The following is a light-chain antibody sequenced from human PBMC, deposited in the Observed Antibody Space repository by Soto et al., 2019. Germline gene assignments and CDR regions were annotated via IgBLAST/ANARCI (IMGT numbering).Light chain of an antibody. CDR1: QSVSSS. Sequence: EIVLTQSPATVSLSPGERATLSCRASQSVSSSLAWYQQKPGQAPRLLIYEASHRVTGIPARFSGSGSGTDFTLTISSLEPEDFAAYYCQQRSNWPRGTFGQGTKVEIK. V-gene: IGKV3-11*01. J-gene: IGKJ1*01. CDR2: EAS. CDR3: QQRSNWPRGT.